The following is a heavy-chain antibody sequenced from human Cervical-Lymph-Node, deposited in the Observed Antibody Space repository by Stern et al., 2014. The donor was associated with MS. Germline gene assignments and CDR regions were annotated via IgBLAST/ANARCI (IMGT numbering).Heavy chain of an antibody. CDR3: AREVAGHRLGMMDV. V-gene: IGHV1-46*01. J-gene: IGHJ6*02. CDR1: GYTFRSDY. Sequence: QVQLVQSGAEVKKPGASVKVSCKASGYTFRSDYMHWVRQAPGQGLEWMGKINPSGGTTSYAQKFQGRVTMTRDTSTSRVYMELSSLRSEDTAVYYCAREVAGHRLGMMDVWGQGTTVTVSS. CDR2: INPSGGTT. D-gene: IGHD6-19*01.